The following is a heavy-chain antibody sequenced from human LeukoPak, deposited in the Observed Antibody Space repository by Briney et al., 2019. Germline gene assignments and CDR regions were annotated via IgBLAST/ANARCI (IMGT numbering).Heavy chain of an antibody. CDR3: AGGVGATTSFDY. CDR2: IYHSGST. CDR1: GGSISSSSYY. D-gene: IGHD1-26*01. Sequence: SETLSLMYTVSGGSISSSSYYWGWIRQPPGKGLEWIGSIYHSGSTYYNPSLKSRVTISVDRSKNQFSLKLSSVTAADTAVYYCAGGVGATTSFDYWGQGTLVTVSS. J-gene: IGHJ4*02. V-gene: IGHV4-39*07.